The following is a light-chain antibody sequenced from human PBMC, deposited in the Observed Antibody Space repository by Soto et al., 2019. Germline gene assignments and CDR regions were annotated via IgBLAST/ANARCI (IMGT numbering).Light chain of an antibody. CDR1: GSDVGGYNF. CDR2: DVN. CDR3: CSYASSSTRVI. Sequence: QSALTQPASVSGSPGQSITISCTGTGSDVGGYNFVSWYQQHPGKAPKLMIYDVNIRPSGVSNRFSGSQSGNTASLTISGLQADDEADYYCCSYASSSTRVIFGGGTKLPVL. V-gene: IGLV2-14*03. J-gene: IGLJ2*01.